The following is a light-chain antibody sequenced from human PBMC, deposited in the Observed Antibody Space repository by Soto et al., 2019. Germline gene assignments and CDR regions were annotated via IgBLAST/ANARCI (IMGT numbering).Light chain of an antibody. CDR1: QGISHY. J-gene: IGKJ3*01. Sequence: DIQMTQSPSSLSASVGDRVTITCRASQGISHYLAWYQQKPGKVPKLLIYAASTLQLGIPSRFSGSGSGTDLTLTISSLQPEDVATYYCQNHNSAPFTFGPGTKVDIK. CDR2: AAS. CDR3: QNHNSAPFT. V-gene: IGKV1-27*01.